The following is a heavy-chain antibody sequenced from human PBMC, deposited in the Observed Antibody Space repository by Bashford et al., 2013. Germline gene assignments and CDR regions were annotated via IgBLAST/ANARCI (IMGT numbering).Heavy chain of an antibody. J-gene: IGHJ3*02. D-gene: IGHD6-6*01. Sequence: SETLSLTCTVSGGSISSAGYYWSWIRQHPGKGLEWIGYIWYSGSTYYNPSLKSRVTISVDTSKNQFSLKLSSVTAADTAVYYCARKYSSSQNAFDIWGQGTMVTVSS. CDR2: IWYSGST. CDR3: ARKYSSSQNAFDI. V-gene: IGHV4-31*03. CDR1: GGSISSAGYY.